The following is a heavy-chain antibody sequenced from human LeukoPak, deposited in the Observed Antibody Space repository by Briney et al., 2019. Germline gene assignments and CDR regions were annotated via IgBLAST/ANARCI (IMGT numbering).Heavy chain of an antibody. V-gene: IGHV4-59*08. J-gene: IGHJ4*02. CDR2: IYYSGNT. CDR3: ARHSSSWYLYYFDY. CDR1: GGSISSYY. Sequence: KPSETLSLTCTVSGGSISSYYWSWIRQPPGKGLEWIGYIYYSGNTNYNPSLKSRVTISVDTSKNQFSLKLSSVTAADTAVYYCARHSSSWYLYYFDYWGQGTLVTVSS. D-gene: IGHD6-13*01.